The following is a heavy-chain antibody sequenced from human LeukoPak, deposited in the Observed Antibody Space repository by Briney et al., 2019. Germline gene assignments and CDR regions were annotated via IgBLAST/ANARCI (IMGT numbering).Heavy chain of an antibody. CDR2: INHSGST. CDR1: GGSFSGYY. Sequence: SETLSLTCAVYGGSFSGYYWSWIRQPPGKGLEWIRVINHSGSTNYNPSLKSRVTISVDTSKNQFSLKLSSVTAADTAVYYCARSADIVVVPAAPGGYYGMDVWGQGTTVTVSS. J-gene: IGHJ6*02. V-gene: IGHV4-34*01. D-gene: IGHD2-2*01. CDR3: ARSADIVVVPAAPGGYYGMDV.